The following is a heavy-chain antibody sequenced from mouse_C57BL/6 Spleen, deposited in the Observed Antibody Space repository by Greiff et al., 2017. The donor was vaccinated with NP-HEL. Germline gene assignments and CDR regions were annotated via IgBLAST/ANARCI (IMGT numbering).Heavy chain of an antibody. J-gene: IGHJ4*01. CDR2: ISSGSSTI. CDR1: GFTFSDYG. V-gene: IGHV5-17*01. D-gene: IGHD1-1*01. CDR3: ESPFITTVVEGYAMDY. Sequence: EVQGVESGGGLVKPGGSLKLSCAASGFTFSDYGMHWVRQAPEKGLEWVAYISSGSSTIYYADTVKGRFTIARDNAKNTLCLQMTSLRCEETAMYYCESPFITTVVEGYAMDYWGQGTSVTVSS.